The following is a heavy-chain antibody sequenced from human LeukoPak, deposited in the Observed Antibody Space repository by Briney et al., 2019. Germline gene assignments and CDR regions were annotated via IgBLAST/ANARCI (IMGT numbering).Heavy chain of an antibody. CDR1: GFTFSNYG. D-gene: IGHD2-15*01. Sequence: PGGSLRLSCAASGFTFSNYGMHWVRQAPGKGLVWVSRINSDGSSTSYADSVKGRFTISRDNAKNSLYLQMNSLRAEDTAVYYCARAGWSYCSGGSCYFAGFDYWGQGTLVTVSS. CDR2: INSDGSST. V-gene: IGHV3-74*01. CDR3: ARAGWSYCSGGSCYFAGFDY. J-gene: IGHJ4*02.